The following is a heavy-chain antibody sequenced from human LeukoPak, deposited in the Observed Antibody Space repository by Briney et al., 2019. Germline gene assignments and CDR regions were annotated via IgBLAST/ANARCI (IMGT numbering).Heavy chain of an antibody. J-gene: IGHJ4*02. CDR3: VTDWPVW. D-gene: IGHD3-16*01. V-gene: IGHV3-48*01. CDR1: GFSLSAFG. CDR2: ISDRSTNI. Sequence: GGSLRLSCAVSGFSLSAFGLHWARQAPRKGPEWVSYISDRSTNIYYADSVKARFTISRDNAKNSLFLQMNSLRAEDTAVYFCVTDWPVWWGQGTLVTVSS.